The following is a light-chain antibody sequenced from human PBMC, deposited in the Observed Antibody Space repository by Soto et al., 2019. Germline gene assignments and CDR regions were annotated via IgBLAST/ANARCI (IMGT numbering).Light chain of an antibody. CDR2: GAS. V-gene: IGKV3-15*01. CDR3: QQYNNVPLT. Sequence: EIVMTQSASPLSVSPGERATLSYRSSQSVSSNLAWYQQKPGQAPRLLIYGASTRATGIPARFSGSGSGTEFTLTISSLQSEDFAVYYCQQYNNVPLTFGGGTRVDIK. CDR1: QSVSSN. J-gene: IGKJ4*01.